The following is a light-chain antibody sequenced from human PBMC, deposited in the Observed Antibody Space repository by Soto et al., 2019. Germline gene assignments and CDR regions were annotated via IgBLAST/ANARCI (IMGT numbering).Light chain of an antibody. CDR1: SGHSSYA. V-gene: IGLV4-69*01. J-gene: IGLJ2*01. CDR3: QTWGTGIRV. Sequence: QTVVTQSPSASASLGASVKLTCTLSSGHSSYAIAWHQQQPEKGPRYLMKLNSDGSHSKGDGIPDRFSGPSSGAERYLTISSLQSEDEADYYCQTWGTGIRVFGGRTKLTVL. CDR2: LNSDGSH.